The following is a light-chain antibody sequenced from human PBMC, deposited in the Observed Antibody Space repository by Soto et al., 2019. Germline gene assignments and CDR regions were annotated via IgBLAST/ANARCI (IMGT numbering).Light chain of an antibody. J-gene: IGKJ1*01. CDR2: GAS. V-gene: IGKV3-20*01. Sequence: EIVLTQSPGTLSLSPGERATLSCRASESVSDNCLAWFQQKPGQPPRLLISGASSRATGIPDRFSGSGSGTDFTLTISRLEPEDFVVFYCYQYGSTPPTFGHGTKVEIK. CDR1: ESVSDNC. CDR3: YQYGSTPPT.